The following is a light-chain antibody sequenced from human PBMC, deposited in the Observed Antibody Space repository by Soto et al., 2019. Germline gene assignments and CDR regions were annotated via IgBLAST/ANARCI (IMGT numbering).Light chain of an antibody. Sequence: EIMMTQSPATLSVSPGERATLSCRASQSVSSNLVWYQQKPGQAPRLLIYGASTRATGIPARFSGSGSGTEFTLTISSLQSEDFAVYYCQQYNNWPSLTFGGGTKVEIK. V-gene: IGKV3-15*01. CDR3: QQYNNWPSLT. J-gene: IGKJ4*01. CDR2: GAS. CDR1: QSVSSN.